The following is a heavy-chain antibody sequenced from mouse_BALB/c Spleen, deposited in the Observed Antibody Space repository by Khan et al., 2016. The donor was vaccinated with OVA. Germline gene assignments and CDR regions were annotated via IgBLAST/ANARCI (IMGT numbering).Heavy chain of an antibody. CDR2: ISGDSSTI. J-gene: IGHJ2*01. CDR3: ATSYYYGYYFDY. V-gene: IGHV5-17*02. D-gene: IGHD1-1*01. Sequence: EVELVESGGGLVQPGGSRKLSCAASGSTFSSYGMHWVRQAPEKGLEWVAYISGDSSTIYYADTVKGRFTISRDNPKNTLFLQMTSLRSEDTAMYYCATSYYYGYYFDYWGQGTTLTVPS. CDR1: GSTFSSYG.